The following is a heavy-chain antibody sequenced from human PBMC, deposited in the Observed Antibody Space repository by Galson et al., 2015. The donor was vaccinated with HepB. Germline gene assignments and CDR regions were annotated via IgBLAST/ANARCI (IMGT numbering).Heavy chain of an antibody. Sequence: SLRLSCAGSGFIFSSYWMHWVRQAPGNGLVWVSRINSDGSITDYADSVKGRFTISSDDAKNTVYLQMNSLRVEDTAVSYCVRDHGSGYYEDFDYWGQGTLVTVSA. D-gene: IGHD3-10*01. CDR3: VRDHGSGYYEDFDY. J-gene: IGHJ4*02. CDR2: INSDGSIT. CDR1: GFIFSSYW. V-gene: IGHV3-74*01.